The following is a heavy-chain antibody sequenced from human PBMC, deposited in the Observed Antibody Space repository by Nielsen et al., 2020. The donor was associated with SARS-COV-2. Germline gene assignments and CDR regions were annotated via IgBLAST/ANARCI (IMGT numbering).Heavy chain of an antibody. CDR3: ARDFSPDFSLDV. Sequence: GESLKISCAASGFTFSDYYMSWIRQAPGKGLEWVSYISSSGSTIYYADSVKGRFTISRDNAKNSLYLQMNSLRAEDTAVYYCARDFSPDFSLDVWGQGTTVTVSS. J-gene: IGHJ6*02. CDR2: ISSSGSTI. CDR1: GFTFSDYY. D-gene: IGHD3/OR15-3a*01. V-gene: IGHV3-11*04.